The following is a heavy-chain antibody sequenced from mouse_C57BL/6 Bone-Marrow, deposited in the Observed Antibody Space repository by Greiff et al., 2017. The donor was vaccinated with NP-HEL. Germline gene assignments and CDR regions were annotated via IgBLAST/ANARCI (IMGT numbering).Heavy chain of an antibody. CDR1: GYAFSSYW. V-gene: IGHV1-80*01. J-gene: IGHJ1*03. CDR3: ARSGDYYSNYEDFDV. D-gene: IGHD2-5*01. CDR2: IYPGDGDT. Sequence: QLQQSGAELVKPGASVKISCKASGYAFSSYWMNWVKQRPGKGLEWIGQIYPGDGDTNYNGKFKGKATLTADKSSSTAYMQLSSLTSEDSAVYFCARSGDYYSNYEDFDVWGTGTTVTVSS.